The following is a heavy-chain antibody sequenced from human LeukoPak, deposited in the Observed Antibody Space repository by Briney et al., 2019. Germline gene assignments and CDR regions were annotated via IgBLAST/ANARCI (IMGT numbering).Heavy chain of an antibody. Sequence: PGGSLRLSCAASGFTFSSYAMHWVRQAPGKGLEWVSYISSSGSTIYYADSVKGRFTISRDNAKNSLYLQMNSLRAEDTAVYYCARRGMGRLRLGELSLYYTDAFDIWGQGTMVTVSS. CDR3: ARRGMGRLRLGELSLYYTDAFDI. CDR1: GFTFSSYA. D-gene: IGHD3-16*02. CDR2: ISSSGSTI. V-gene: IGHV3-48*04. J-gene: IGHJ3*02.